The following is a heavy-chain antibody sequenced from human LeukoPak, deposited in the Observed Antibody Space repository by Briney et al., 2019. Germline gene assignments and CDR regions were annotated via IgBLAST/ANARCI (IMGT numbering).Heavy chain of an antibody. V-gene: IGHV3-23*01. CDR1: RFTFSSYP. J-gene: IGHJ4*02. D-gene: IGHD3-22*01. CDR2: ISGSGGST. CDR3: ATWPYYYDSSGHDY. Sequence: GGTLRLSCSAYRFTFSSYPMSGLPQAQGKGLKGVSHISGSGGSTYCADSVKGRFTISRDNSKNTLYLQMNSLRAEDTAVYYCATWPYYYDSSGHDYWGQGTLVTVSS.